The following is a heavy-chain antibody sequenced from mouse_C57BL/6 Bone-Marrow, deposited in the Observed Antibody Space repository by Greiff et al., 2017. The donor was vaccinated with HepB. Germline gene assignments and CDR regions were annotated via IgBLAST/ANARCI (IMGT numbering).Heavy chain of an antibody. D-gene: IGHD2-3*01. J-gene: IGHJ3*01. CDR2: INPNNGGT. V-gene: IGHV1-26*01. CDR1: GYTFTDYY. CDR3: AREHDGYWFAY. Sequence: EVKLQQSGPELVKPGASVKISCKASGYTFTDYYMNWVKQSHGKSLEWIGDINPNNGGTSYNQKFKGKATLTVDKSSSTAYMERRSLTSEDSAVYYCAREHDGYWFAYWGQGTLVTVSA.